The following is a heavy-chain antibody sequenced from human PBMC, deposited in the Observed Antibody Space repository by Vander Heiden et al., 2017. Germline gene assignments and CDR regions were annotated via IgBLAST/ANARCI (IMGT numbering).Heavy chain of an antibody. CDR3: ARVGARRDFYYGLDL. CDR2: IGWAGGSI. CDR1: GFSFDNYA. V-gene: IGHV3-9*01. J-gene: IGHJ6*02. D-gene: IGHD1-26*01. Sequence: EVQLVESGGDLVQPGRSLRLSCAASGFSFDNYAMHWVRQAPGKGLEWVSGIGWAGGSIGYADSVKGRFTISRDNAKNTLFLQMNSLRPEDTALYYCARVGARRDFYYGLDLWGQGTTVTVS.